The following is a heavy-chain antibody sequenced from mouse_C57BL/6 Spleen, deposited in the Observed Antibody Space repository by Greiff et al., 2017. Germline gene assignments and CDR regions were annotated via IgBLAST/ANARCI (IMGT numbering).Heavy chain of an antibody. Sequence: VQLKQSGPELVKPGASVKMSCKASGYTFTDYNMHWVKQSHGKSLEWIGYINPNNGGTSYNQKFKGKATLTVNKSSSTAYMELRSLTSEDSAVYYCARESYGNYWYFDVWGTGTTVTVSS. CDR2: INPNNGGT. V-gene: IGHV1-22*01. D-gene: IGHD2-1*01. J-gene: IGHJ1*03. CDR1: GYTFTDYN. CDR3: ARESYGNYWYFDV.